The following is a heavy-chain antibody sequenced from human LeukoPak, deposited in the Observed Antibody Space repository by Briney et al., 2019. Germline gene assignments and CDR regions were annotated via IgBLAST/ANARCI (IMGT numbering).Heavy chain of an antibody. J-gene: IGHJ4*02. D-gene: IGHD4-23*01. Sequence: ASVKVSCMASGYTFTGYYMHWVRQAPGQGLEWMGRINPNSGGTNYAQKFQGRVTMTRDTSISTAYMELSRLRSDDTAVYYCAQVSDYGGYFDYWGQGTLVTVSS. V-gene: IGHV1-2*06. CDR3: AQVSDYGGYFDY. CDR2: INPNSGGT. CDR1: GYTFTGYY.